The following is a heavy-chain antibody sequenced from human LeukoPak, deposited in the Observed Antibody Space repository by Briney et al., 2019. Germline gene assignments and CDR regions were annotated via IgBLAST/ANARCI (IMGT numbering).Heavy chain of an antibody. D-gene: IGHD3-10*01. CDR3: ARSDLLWLDY. J-gene: IGHJ4*02. CDR1: GFTFSSYE. Sequence: PGGSLRLSCAASGFTFSSYEMNWVRQAPGKGLEWVSYISSSGSTIYYADSVKGRFTISRDNAKNSLYLQMNSLRAEDTAVYYCARSDLLWLDYWGQGTLVTVSS. V-gene: IGHV3-48*03. CDR2: ISSSGSTI.